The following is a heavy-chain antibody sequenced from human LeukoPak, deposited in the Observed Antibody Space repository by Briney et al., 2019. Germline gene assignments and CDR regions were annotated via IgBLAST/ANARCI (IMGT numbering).Heavy chain of an antibody. J-gene: IGHJ4*02. CDR1: GYTFSSYS. V-gene: IGHV3-21*01. CDR3: ARGEAGIGDY. CDR2: ISSSSSYI. D-gene: IGHD1-26*01. Sequence: GGSLRLSSAASGYTFSSYSMSWVHHAPEKGLEWVSSISSSSSYIYYARSVKGRFTISRDTAKNSLYLRMNSLRAEDTAVYYCARGEAGIGDYWGQGTLVTVSS.